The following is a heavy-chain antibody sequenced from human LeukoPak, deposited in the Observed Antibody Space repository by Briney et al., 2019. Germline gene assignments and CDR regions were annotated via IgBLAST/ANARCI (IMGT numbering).Heavy chain of an antibody. D-gene: IGHD3-22*01. CDR2: IYYSGRT. V-gene: IGHV4-59*01. Sequence: SETLSLTCTVSGGSISSYYWSWIRQPPGEGLEWIGYIYYSGRTNYNPSLKSRVTISVDTSKNQFSLKLSSVTAADTAVYYCARDSNYYYSSGYYLDAFDIWGQGTMVTVSS. CDR1: GGSISSYY. CDR3: ARDSNYYYSSGYYLDAFDI. J-gene: IGHJ3*02.